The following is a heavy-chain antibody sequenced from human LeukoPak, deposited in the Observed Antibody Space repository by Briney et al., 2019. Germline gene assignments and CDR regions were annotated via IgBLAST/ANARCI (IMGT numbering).Heavy chain of an antibody. V-gene: IGHV3-53*01. CDR3: ARGDGSSWYDYYYYMDV. D-gene: IGHD6-13*01. CDR2: IYSGGST. J-gene: IGHJ6*03. CDR1: GFIVSSNY. Sequence: PGGSLRLSCAASGFIVSSNYMSWVRQAPGKGLEWVSVIYSGGSTYYADSVKGRFTISRDNSKNTLYLQMNSLRAEDTAVYYCARGDGSSWYDYYYYMDVWGKGTTVTVSS.